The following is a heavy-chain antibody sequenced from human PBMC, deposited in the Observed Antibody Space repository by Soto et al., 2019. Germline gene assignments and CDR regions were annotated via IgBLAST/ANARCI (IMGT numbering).Heavy chain of an antibody. V-gene: IGHV1-18*01. J-gene: IGHJ4*02. D-gene: IGHD3-10*01. CDR1: GYTFTSYG. CDR3: ARESHRVYYRSGTGNFDY. Sequence: ASVKVSCKASGYTFTSYGISWVRQAPGQGLEWMGWISAYNGNTNYAQKLQGRVTMTTDTSTSTAYMALRSLRSDDTAVYYCARESHRVYYRSGTGNFDYWGQGTLVTVSS. CDR2: ISAYNGNT.